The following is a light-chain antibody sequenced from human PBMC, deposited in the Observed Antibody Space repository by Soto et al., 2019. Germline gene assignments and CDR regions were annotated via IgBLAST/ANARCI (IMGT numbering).Light chain of an antibody. Sequence: EIVMTQSPATLSVSPGERATLSCRASQTVSSNLAWYQQKPGQAPRLHIYGASTRATGVPARFSGSGSGTEFTLTISSLQSEDFAVYYCQQYHNWPPQYTFGQGTKLQIK. CDR1: QTVSSN. V-gene: IGKV3-15*01. CDR3: QQYHNWPPQYT. CDR2: GAS. J-gene: IGKJ2*01.